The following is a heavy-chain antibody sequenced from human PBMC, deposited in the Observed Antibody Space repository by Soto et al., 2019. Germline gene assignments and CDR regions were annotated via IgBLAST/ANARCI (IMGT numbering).Heavy chain of an antibody. CDR2: MNPNSANT. V-gene: IGHV1-8*01. J-gene: IGHJ6*02. CDR1: GYTFTSYD. D-gene: IGHD3-16*01. Sequence: QVQLVQSGAQVQKPGASVKVSCKASGYTFTSYDINWERRATGQGLEGMGWMNPNSANTGYAQKFQGSVTKTRNTSISTASMERSSLRSEATAVNYGAREGVRGMDVWGQGPTVTVSS. CDR3: AREGVRGMDV.